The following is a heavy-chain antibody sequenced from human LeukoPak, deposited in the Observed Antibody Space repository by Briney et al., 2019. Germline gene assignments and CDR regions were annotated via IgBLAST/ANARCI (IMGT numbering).Heavy chain of an antibody. CDR3: ATALTMVRGVGFDY. CDR2: FDPEDGET. V-gene: IGHV1-24*01. Sequence: ASVKVSCKVSGYTLTELSMHWVRQAPGKGLVWMGGFDPEDGETIYAQKFQGRVTMTEDTSTDTAYMELSSLRSEDTAVYYCATALTMVRGVGFDYWGQGTLVTVSS. CDR1: GYTLTELS. J-gene: IGHJ4*02. D-gene: IGHD3-10*01.